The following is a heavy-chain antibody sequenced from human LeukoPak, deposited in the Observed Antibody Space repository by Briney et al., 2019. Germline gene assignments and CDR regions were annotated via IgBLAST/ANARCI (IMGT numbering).Heavy chain of an antibody. CDR2: IRKDGNNE. Sequence: QPGGSLRLSCAASGFSFNAYAMHWVRQAPGKGLEWVAFIRKDGNNERYADSVKGRFTISRDNSKNTLYLQMNSLRAEDTAVYYCARDRDWSVLYDASDIWGQGTMVTVSS. D-gene: IGHD3/OR15-3a*01. CDR3: ARDRDWSVLYDASDI. J-gene: IGHJ3*02. V-gene: IGHV3-30*02. CDR1: GFSFNAYA.